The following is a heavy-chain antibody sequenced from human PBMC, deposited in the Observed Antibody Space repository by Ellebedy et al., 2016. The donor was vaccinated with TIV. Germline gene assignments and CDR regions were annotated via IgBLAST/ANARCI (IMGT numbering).Heavy chain of an antibody. D-gene: IGHD3-10*01. J-gene: IGHJ5*02. CDR1: GGSISTYY. Sequence: GSLRLSCTVSGGSISTYYWSWIRQPPGKGLEWIGCFYYNGSTKYNPSLKSRVTISVDPSKNHFSLKLSSVTAADTAVYYCSIVRITMVRGDFPLPLIDPWGQGTLVTVSS. V-gene: IGHV4-59*01. CDR3: SIVRITMVRGDFPLPLIDP. CDR2: FYYNGST.